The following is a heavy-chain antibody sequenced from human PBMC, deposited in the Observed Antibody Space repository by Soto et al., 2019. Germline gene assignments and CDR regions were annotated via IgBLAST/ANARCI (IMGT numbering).Heavy chain of an antibody. CDR1: GGSIRSGGYF. D-gene: IGHD3-10*01. CDR3: TRDRPLPYHSNSGKGYYGMDV. J-gene: IGHJ6*02. V-gene: IGHV4-31*03. Sequence: QVQLQESGPGLVKPSQTLSLTCIVSGGSIRSGGYFWSWIRQHPGKGLEWIGNIYYNSGRTYYTPSLKSRVSIAVDASKNQFSLDLRSVTAADTAVYFCTRDRPLPYHSNSGKGYYGMDVWGQGTTVIVS. CDR2: IYYNSGRT.